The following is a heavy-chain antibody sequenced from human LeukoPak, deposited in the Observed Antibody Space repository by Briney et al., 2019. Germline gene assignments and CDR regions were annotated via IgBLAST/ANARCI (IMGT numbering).Heavy chain of an antibody. D-gene: IGHD6-19*01. J-gene: IGHJ4*02. Sequence: GGSLRLSCAASGFTFTEYYKSWIRQTPGKGLEWVSDISSSGDILSYADSIQGRFTTSRDNAKNSLYLQMNSLRPDDTAVYYCARETVAGTFDYWGQGTLVTVSS. CDR2: ISSSGDIL. CDR1: GFTFTEYY. CDR3: ARETVAGTFDY. V-gene: IGHV3-11*01.